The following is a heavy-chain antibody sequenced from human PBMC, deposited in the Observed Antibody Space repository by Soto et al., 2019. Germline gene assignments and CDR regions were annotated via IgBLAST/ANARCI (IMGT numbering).Heavy chain of an antibody. V-gene: IGHV5-51*01. Sequence: ESLTISGTCSGYSFTRYWIGWVRQMPGKGLEWMGIIYPGDSDTRYSPSFQGQVTISADKSISTAYLQWSSLKASNTAMYYCATPTGSGGMDVWGQGTTVTVSS. J-gene: IGHJ6*02. CDR2: IYPGDSDT. CDR3: ATPTGSGGMDV. D-gene: IGHD6-25*01. CDR1: GYSFTRYW.